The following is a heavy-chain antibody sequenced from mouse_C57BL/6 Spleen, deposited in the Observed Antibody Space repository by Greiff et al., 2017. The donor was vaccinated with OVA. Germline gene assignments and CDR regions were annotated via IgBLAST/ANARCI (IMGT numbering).Heavy chain of an antibody. CDR1: GYTFTSYW. D-gene: IGHD2-5*01. CDR2: IDPSDSET. Sequence: QVQLQQPGAELVRPGSSVKLSCKASGYTFTSYWMHWVKQRPIQGLEWIGNIDPSDSETHYNQKFKDKATLTVDKSSSTAYMQLSSLTSEDSAVYYCARFPHSNYDWFAYWGQGTLVTVSA. J-gene: IGHJ3*01. V-gene: IGHV1-52*01. CDR3: ARFPHSNYDWFAY.